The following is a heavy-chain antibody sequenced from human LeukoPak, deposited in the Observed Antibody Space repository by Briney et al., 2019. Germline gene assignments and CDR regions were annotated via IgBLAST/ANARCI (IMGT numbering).Heavy chain of an antibody. J-gene: IGHJ1*01. D-gene: IGHD6-13*01. Sequence: GESPKISWNGSGYSFTNYWIAWVRQMPGKGVEWMGIVNPADSDTRYSPSFQGQVTISVDKSISTAYLQWSSLQASDTAMYYCATVPRIPAVGNTEYFQYWGQGTLVTVSS. CDR3: ATVPRIPAVGNTEYFQY. CDR1: GYSFTNYW. V-gene: IGHV5-51*01. CDR2: VNPADSDT.